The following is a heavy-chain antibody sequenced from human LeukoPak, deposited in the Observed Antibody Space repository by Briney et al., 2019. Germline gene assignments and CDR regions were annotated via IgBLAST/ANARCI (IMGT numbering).Heavy chain of an antibody. CDR3: ARSRITIFGVVADAFDI. CDR1: GYSISSGYY. D-gene: IGHD3-3*01. J-gene: IGHJ3*02. CDR2: IYYSGST. V-gene: IGHV4-61*01. Sequence: SETLSLTCTVSGYSISSGYYWGWIRQPPGKGLEWIGYIYYSGSTNYNPSLKSRVTISVDTSKNQFSLKLSSVTAADTAVYYCARSRITIFGVVADAFDIWGQGTMVTVSS.